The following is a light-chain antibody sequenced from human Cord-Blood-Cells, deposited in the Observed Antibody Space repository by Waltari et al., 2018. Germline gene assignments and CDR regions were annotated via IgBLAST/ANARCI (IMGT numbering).Light chain of an antibody. Sequence: QSALTQPASVSVSPGQSITISCTGTSSDFGTYNLVSWYQHHPGKAPKLMIYAGSKRPSGFSNRFSGTKSGNTAPLTISGLQAEDEADYYCCSYAGSSTYVFGTGTKITVL. CDR3: CSYAGSSTYV. V-gene: IGLV2-23*01. CDR1: SSDFGTYNL. CDR2: AGS. J-gene: IGLJ1*01.